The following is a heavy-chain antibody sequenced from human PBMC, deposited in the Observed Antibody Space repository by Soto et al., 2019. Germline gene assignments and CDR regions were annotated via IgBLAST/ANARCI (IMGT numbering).Heavy chain of an antibody. Sequence: NPSETLSLTCAVSGYSISSGYSWGWIRQPPGKRLEWIGSIYHSGSTYYNPSLKSRVTISVDTSKNQFSLKLSSVTAADTAVYYCARVSGTFDYWGQGTLVTVSS. CDR2: IYHSGST. CDR1: GYSISSGYS. CDR3: ARVSGTFDY. D-gene: IGHD1-26*01. V-gene: IGHV4-38-2*01. J-gene: IGHJ4*02.